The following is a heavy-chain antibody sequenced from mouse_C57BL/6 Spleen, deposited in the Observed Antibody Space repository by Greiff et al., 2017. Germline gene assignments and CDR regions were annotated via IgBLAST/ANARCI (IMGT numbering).Heavy chain of an antibody. J-gene: IGHJ1*03. V-gene: IGHV2-6*01. CDR3: ARRNWDVGYFDV. D-gene: IGHD4-1*01. CDR1: GFSLTSYG. CDR2: IWGVGST. Sequence: VQRVESGPGLVAPSQSLSITCTVSGFSLTSYGVDWVRQSPGKGLEWLGVIWGVGSTNYNSALKSRLSISKDNSKSQVFLKMNSLQTDDTAMYYCARRNWDVGYFDVWGTGTTVTVSS.